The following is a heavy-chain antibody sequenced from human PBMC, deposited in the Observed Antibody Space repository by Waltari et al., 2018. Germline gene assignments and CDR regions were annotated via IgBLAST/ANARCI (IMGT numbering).Heavy chain of an antibody. CDR1: GGSISSSNW. V-gene: IGHV4-4*02. CDR2: IYHSGST. J-gene: IGHJ2*01. Sequence: QVQLQESGPGLVTPSGTLSLTCAVSGGSISSSNWWSWVCQPPGKGLEWSGEIYHSGSTNYNPSLKSRVTISVDKSKNQFSLKLSSVTAADTAVYYCARDNAPYYYDSSGYYYERYFDLWGRGTLVTVSS. D-gene: IGHD3-22*01. CDR3: ARDNAPYYYDSSGYYYERYFDL.